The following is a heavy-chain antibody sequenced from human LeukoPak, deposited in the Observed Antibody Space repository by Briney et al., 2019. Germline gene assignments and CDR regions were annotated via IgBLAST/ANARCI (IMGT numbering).Heavy chain of an antibody. CDR3: ARRYDYVWGSYRYRPISHDY. D-gene: IGHD3-16*02. Sequence: PSGTLSLTCAVSGYSISSGYYWSWIRQPPGKGLEWIGEINHSGSTNYNPSLKSRVTISVDTSKNQFSLKLSSVTAADTAVYYCARRYDYVWGSYRYRPISHDYWGQGTLVTVSS. V-gene: IGHV4-34*01. CDR1: GYSISSGYY. J-gene: IGHJ4*02. CDR2: INHSGST.